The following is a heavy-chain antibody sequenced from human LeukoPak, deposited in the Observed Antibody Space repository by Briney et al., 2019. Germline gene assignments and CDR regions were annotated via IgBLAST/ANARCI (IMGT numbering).Heavy chain of an antibody. V-gene: IGHV1-18*01. CDR1: GYTFTSYG. J-gene: IGHJ6*03. CDR3: ARGGGGYSGSYYYYMDV. D-gene: IGHD1-26*01. CDR2: ISAYNGNT. Sequence: ASVKVSCKASGYTFTSYGISWVRQAPGQGLEWMGWISAYNGNTNYAQKLQGRVTMTTDTSTSTAYMELRSLRSDDTAVYFCARGGGGYSGSYYYYMDVWGKGTTVTVSS.